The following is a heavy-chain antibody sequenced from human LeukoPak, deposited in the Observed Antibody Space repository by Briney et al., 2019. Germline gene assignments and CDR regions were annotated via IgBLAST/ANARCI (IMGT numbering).Heavy chain of an antibody. CDR3: ARRDGYDFDY. CDR2: IWYDGTNK. J-gene: IGHJ4*02. CDR1: GFIFSNYG. D-gene: IGHD5-24*01. Sequence: GRSLRLSCAASGFIFSNYGMHWVRQAPGKGLEWVAVIWYDGTNKYYADSVKGRFTISRDNSKNTLYLQMNSLSAEDTAVYYCARRDGYDFDYWGQGTLVTVSS. V-gene: IGHV3-33*08.